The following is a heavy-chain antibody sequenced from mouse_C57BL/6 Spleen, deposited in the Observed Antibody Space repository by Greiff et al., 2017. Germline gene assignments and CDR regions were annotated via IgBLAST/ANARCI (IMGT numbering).Heavy chain of an antibody. Sequence: VQLQQPGAELVKPGASVKMSCKASGYTFTSYWITWVKQRPGQGLEWIGDIYPGSGSTNYNEKFKSKATLTVDTSSSTAYMQLSSLTSEDSAVYYCARSGIYYGYFDVWGTGTTVTVSS. J-gene: IGHJ1*03. V-gene: IGHV1-55*01. CDR1: GYTFTSYW. D-gene: IGHD2-1*01. CDR2: IYPGSGST. CDR3: ARSGIYYGYFDV.